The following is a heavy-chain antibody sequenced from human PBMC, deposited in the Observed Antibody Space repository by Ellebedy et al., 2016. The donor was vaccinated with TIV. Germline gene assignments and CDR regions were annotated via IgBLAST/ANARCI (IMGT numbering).Heavy chain of an antibody. CDR1: GFIFNHYS. J-gene: IGHJ3*02. Sequence: GESLKISCAASGFIFNHYSMNWVRQAPGKGLEWISSISSTGYYIYYADSVEGRFTISRDNGKISLYLQMNSLTAEDTAVYYCATGAYDIWGQGTMVMVSS. CDR2: ISSTGYYI. CDR3: ATGAYDI. V-gene: IGHV3-21*01.